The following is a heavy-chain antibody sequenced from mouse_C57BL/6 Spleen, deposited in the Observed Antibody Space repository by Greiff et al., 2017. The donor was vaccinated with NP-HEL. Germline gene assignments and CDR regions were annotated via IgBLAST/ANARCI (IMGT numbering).Heavy chain of an antibody. CDR3: ASPSYYDYDWFAY. V-gene: IGHV1-72*01. Sequence: QVQLQQPGAELVKPGASVKLSCKASGYTFTSYWMHWVKQRPGRGLEWIGRIDPNSGGTKYNEKFKSKATLTVDKPSSTAYMQLSSLTSEDSAVYYCASPSYYDYDWFAYWGQGTLVTVSA. J-gene: IGHJ3*01. CDR1: GYTFTSYW. D-gene: IGHD2-4*01. CDR2: IDPNSGGT.